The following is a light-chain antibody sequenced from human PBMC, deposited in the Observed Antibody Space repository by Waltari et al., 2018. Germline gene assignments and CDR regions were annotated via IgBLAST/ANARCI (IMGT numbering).Light chain of an antibody. CDR1: QDILSW. CDR3: QQVHSFPFT. CDR2: GAS. J-gene: IGKJ3*01. Sequence: DIQMTQSPSSVSASMGDTVTISCRASQDILSWLAWFQQKPGTAPKLRIYGASNLKGVVPSRFSGSGSGTHFTLSISSLHPEDFATYYCQQVHSFPFTFGPGTKVDLK. V-gene: IGKV1-12*01.